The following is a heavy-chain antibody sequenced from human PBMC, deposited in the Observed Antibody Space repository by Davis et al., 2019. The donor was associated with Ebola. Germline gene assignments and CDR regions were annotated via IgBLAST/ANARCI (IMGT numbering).Heavy chain of an antibody. CDR1: GGSITTSNYY. D-gene: IGHD2-15*01. J-gene: IGHJ4*02. Sequence: PSETLSLTCTVSGGSITTSNYYWSCIRQPAGKGLEWIGHIHTGGTTNYNPSLRSLVTISLDTSNNQISLKLTSVTAADTAVYYCARRVDYFDYWGQGTLVTVSS. CDR2: IHTGGTT. CDR3: ARRVDYFDY. V-gene: IGHV4-61*09.